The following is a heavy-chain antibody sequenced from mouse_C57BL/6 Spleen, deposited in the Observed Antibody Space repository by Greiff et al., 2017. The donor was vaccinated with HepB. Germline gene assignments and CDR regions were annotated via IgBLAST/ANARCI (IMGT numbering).Heavy chain of an antibody. CDR2: IDPSDSET. V-gene: IGHV1-52*01. CDR1: GYTFTSYW. D-gene: IGHD2-1*01. J-gene: IGHJ4*01. CDR3: ARRGNYYAMDY. Sequence: VQLQQPGAELVRPGSSVKLSCKASGYTFTSYWMHWVKQRPIQGLEWIGNIDPSDSETHYNQKFKDKATLTVDKSSSTAYMQLSILTSEDSAVYYCARRGNYYAMDYWGQGTSVTVSS.